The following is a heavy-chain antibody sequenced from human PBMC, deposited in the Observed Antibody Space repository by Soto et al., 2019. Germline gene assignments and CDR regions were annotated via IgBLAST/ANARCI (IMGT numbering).Heavy chain of an antibody. D-gene: IGHD1-26*01. V-gene: IGHV4-34*01. CDR1: GGSFRGYY. Sequence: SETLSLTCAVYGGSFRGYYWSWIRQPPGKGLEWIGGINHSGSTNYNPSLKSRVTISVDTSKNQFSLKLSSVTAADTAVYYCARGRSSPPIYYDYYGMDVWGQGTTVTVPS. CDR2: INHSGST. J-gene: IGHJ6*02. CDR3: ARGRSSPPIYYDYYGMDV.